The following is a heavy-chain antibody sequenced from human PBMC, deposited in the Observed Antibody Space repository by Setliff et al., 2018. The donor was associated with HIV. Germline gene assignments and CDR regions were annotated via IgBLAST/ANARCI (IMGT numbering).Heavy chain of an antibody. V-gene: IGHV5-10-1*01. J-gene: IGHJ4*02. CDR1: GYMFASYW. CDR2: IDPSDSDT. CDR3: ARSGGPTYNYDSSGHYPDY. D-gene: IGHD3-22*01. Sequence: PGESLKISCKASGYMFASYWINWVRQVPGKGLEWMARIDPSDSDTNFSPSFQGHVTISVDRSITTAYLQWSSLKATDTAMYFCARSGGPTYNYDSSGHYPDYWGQGTLVTVSS.